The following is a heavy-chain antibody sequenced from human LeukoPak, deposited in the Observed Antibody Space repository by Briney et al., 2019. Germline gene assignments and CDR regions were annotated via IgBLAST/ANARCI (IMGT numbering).Heavy chain of an antibody. V-gene: IGHV4-38-2*01. J-gene: IGHJ4*02. CDR3: ARGDTTMGLYY. CDR1: GYSISSGYY. CDR2: IYHSGST. Sequence: SETLSLTCAVSGYSISSGYYWGWIRQPPGKGLEWIGSIYHSGSTYYNPSLKSRVTISVDRSKNQFSLKLSSVTAADTAVYYCARGDTTMGLYYWGQGTLVTVSS. D-gene: IGHD5-18*01.